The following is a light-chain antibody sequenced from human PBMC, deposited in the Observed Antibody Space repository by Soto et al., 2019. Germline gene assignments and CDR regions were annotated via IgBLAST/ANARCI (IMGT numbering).Light chain of an antibody. CDR3: SSYASSNNFV. CDR2: EVS. CDR1: NSDVGGYNF. V-gene: IGLV2-8*01. Sequence: QSVLTQPPPASGSPGQSDTISCTGTNSDVGGYNFVSWYQQHPGKAPKLMIYEVSKRPSGVPDRFSGSKSGNTASLTVSGLQAEDEADYYCSSYASSNNFVFGTGTKVTVL. J-gene: IGLJ1*01.